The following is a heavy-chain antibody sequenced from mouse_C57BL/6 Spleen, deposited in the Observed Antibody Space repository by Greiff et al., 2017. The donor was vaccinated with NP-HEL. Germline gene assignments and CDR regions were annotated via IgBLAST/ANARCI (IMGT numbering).Heavy chain of an antibody. CDR3: ARHDAYYGNYGGDYAMDY. CDR2: VYPGSGSI. V-gene: IGHV1-62-2*01. D-gene: IGHD2-1*01. J-gene: IGHJ4*01. Sequence: VKLQQSGAELVKPGASVKLSCKASGYTFTEYTIHWVKQRPGQGLEWIGWVYPGSGSIKYNEKFKDKATLTADKSSSTVYMELSRLTSEDSAVYFCARHDAYYGNYGGDYAMDYWGQGTSVTVSS. CDR1: GYTFTEYT.